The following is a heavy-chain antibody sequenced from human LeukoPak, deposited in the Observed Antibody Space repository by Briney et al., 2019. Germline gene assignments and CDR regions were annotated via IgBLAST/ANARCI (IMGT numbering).Heavy chain of an antibody. D-gene: IGHD3-10*01. CDR2: IYTSGST. CDR3: AREGHYYASGSGAFDI. Sequence: SETLSLTCTVSGGSISSYYWSWIRQPAGKGLEWIGRIYTSGSTNYNPSLKSRVTMSVDTSKNQFSLKLSSVTTADTAVYYCAREGHYYASGSGAFDIWGQGTMITVSS. V-gene: IGHV4-4*07. J-gene: IGHJ3*02. CDR1: GGSISSYY.